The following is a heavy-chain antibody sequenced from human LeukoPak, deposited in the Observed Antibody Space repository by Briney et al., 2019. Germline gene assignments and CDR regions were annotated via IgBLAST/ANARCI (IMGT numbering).Heavy chain of an antibody. CDR3: ATDRVGGGAFDI. V-gene: IGHV4-59*01. D-gene: IGHD4-23*01. Sequence: SETLSLTCTVSGGSISSYYWSWIRQPPGKGLEWIGYIYYSGSTNYNPSLKSRVTISVDTSKNQFSLKLSSVTAADTAVYYCATDRVGGGAFDIWGQGTMVTVSS. CDR1: GGSISSYY. J-gene: IGHJ3*02. CDR2: IYYSGST.